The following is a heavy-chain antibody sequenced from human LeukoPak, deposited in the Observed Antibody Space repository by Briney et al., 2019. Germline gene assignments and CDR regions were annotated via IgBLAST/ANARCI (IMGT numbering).Heavy chain of an antibody. J-gene: IGHJ4*02. CDR3: AKDTSPYTSGWHYFDW. D-gene: IGHD6-19*01. CDR2: IISGGST. CDR1: GFTFSSYA. Sequence: GGSLRLSCAASGFTFSSYAMSWVRQAPGKGLEWVSGIISGGSTYYADSVKGRFTVSRDNSKNTLSLEMNSLRAEDTAIYYRAKDTSPYTSGWHYFDWWGQGTLVTVSS. V-gene: IGHV3-23*01.